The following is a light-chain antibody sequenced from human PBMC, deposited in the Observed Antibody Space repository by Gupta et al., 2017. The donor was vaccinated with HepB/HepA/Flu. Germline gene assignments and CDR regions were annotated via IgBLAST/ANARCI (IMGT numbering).Light chain of an antibody. CDR2: QDS. J-gene: IGLJ2*01. CDR3: QAGNSSSVV. V-gene: IGLV3-1*01. CDR1: KLGDKY. Sequence: SYQLTQPPSVSVSSGQPASITCSGDKLGDKYACWYQQKPGQSPVLVIYQDSKRPSGSPVLFSGSNSGTTATLTRSEAEAVDDDYYYCQAGNSSSVVFGGGTKLTVL.